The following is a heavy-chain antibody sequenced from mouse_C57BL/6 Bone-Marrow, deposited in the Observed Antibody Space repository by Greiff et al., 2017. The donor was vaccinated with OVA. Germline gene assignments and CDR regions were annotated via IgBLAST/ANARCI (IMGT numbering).Heavy chain of an antibody. D-gene: IGHD1-1*01. Sequence: QQPGRGLEWIGRIDPNSGGTKYNEKFKSKATLTVDKPSSTAYMQLSSLTSEDSAVYYCARWDTTVPHYYAMDYWGQGTSVTVSS. V-gene: IGHV1-72*01. CDR3: ARWDTTVPHYYAMDY. CDR2: IDPNSGGT. J-gene: IGHJ4*01.